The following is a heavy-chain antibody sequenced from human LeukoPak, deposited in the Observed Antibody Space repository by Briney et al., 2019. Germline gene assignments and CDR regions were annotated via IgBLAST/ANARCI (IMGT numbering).Heavy chain of an antibody. Sequence: GASVKVSCKASGGTFSSYAISWVRQAPGQGLEWMGGIIPIFGTANYAQKFQGRVTITADESTSTAYMELSSLRSEDTAVYYCARAALNPTYYYDSSGYVHFVYWGQGTLVTVSS. J-gene: IGHJ4*02. CDR3: ARAALNPTYYYDSSGYVHFVY. D-gene: IGHD3-22*01. CDR2: IIPIFGTA. CDR1: GGTFSSYA. V-gene: IGHV1-69*13.